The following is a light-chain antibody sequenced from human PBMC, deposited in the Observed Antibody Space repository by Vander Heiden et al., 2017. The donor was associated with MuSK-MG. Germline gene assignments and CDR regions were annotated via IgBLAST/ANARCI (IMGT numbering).Light chain of an antibody. CDR2: GKN. J-gene: IGLJ3*02. V-gene: IGLV3-19*01. Sequence: SSELTQDPAVSVALGQTVRITCQGDGLRNYYESWYQQKPRQAPVLVIYGKNKRPSGIPDRFSGSSSGNTASFTITGAQAEDEADYYCNSQDSSGYLWVFGGGTKLTVL. CDR3: NSQDSSGYLWV. CDR1: GLRNYY.